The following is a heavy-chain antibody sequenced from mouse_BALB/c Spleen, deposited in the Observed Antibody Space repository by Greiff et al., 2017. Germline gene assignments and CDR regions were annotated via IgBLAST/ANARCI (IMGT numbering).Heavy chain of an antibody. J-gene: IGHJ1*01. CDR2: IWAGGST. D-gene: IGHD3-3*01. V-gene: IGHV2-9*02. CDR1: GFSLTSYG. CDR3: ARDRGDEDWYFDV. Sequence: VQLVESGPGLVAPSQSLSITCTVSGFSLTSYGVHWVRQPPGKGLEWLGVIWAGGSTNYNSALMSRLSISKDNSKSQVFLKMNSLQTDDTAMYYCARDRGDEDWYFDVWGAGTTVTVSS.